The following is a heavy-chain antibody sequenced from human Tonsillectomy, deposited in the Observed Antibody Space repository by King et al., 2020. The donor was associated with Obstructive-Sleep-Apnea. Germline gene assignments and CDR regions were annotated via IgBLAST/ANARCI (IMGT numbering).Heavy chain of an antibody. J-gene: IGHJ1*01. CDR1: GASISSGNW. Sequence: VQLQESGPGLVKPSGTLSLTCAVSGASISSGNWWSWVRQPPGKGLEWIGEIYHSGSPNYNPSLKSRVTISVDKSKNQFSLKLSSVTAADTAVYYCAGDVDSDSSGYFPEYFQYWGQGTLVTVSS. CDR3: AGDVDSDSSGYFPEYFQY. CDR2: IYHSGSP. V-gene: IGHV4-4*02. D-gene: IGHD3-22*01.